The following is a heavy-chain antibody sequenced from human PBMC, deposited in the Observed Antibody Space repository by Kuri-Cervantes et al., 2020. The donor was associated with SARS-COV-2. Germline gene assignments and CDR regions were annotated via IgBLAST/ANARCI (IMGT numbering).Heavy chain of an antibody. J-gene: IGHJ4*02. V-gene: IGHV3-30*02. CDR2: IRYDGSNK. Sequence: GGLLRLSCAASGFTFSSYAMHWIRQAPGKGLEWVAFIRYDGSNKYYADSVKGRFTISRDNSKNTLYLQMNSLRAEDTAVYYCARNDFWSGYYFDYWGPGTLVTVSS. CDR3: ARNDFWSGYYFDY. CDR1: GFTFSSYA. D-gene: IGHD3-3*01.